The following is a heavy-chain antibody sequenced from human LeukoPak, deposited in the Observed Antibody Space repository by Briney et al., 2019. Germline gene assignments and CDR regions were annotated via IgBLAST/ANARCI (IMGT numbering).Heavy chain of an antibody. D-gene: IGHD4-23*01. V-gene: IGHV3-48*01. J-gene: IGHJ6*03. CDR2: ITSSSSTM. CDR1: GFTFSTYS. Sequence: GGSLRLSCAASGFTFSTYSMNWVRQAPGKGLEWVSYITSSSSTMFYADSVKGRFTISRDNAKNTLYLQMNSLRAEDTAVYYCARDQVTVVTPSYYYYYMDVWGKGTTVTISS. CDR3: ARDQVTVVTPSYYYYYMDV.